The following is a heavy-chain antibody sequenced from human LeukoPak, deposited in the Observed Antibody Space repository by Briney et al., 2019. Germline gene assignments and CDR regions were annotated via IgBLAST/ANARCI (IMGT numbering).Heavy chain of an antibody. CDR1: GYTFTGYY. Sequence: GASVKVSCKASGYTFTGYYMHWVRQASGQGLEWMGWINPNSGGTNYAQKFQGWVTMTRDTSISTAYMELSRLRSDDTAVYYCARDICSGGSCYGALFAFDIWGQGTMVTVSS. V-gene: IGHV1-2*04. D-gene: IGHD2-15*01. CDR3: ARDICSGGSCYGALFAFDI. CDR2: INPNSGGT. J-gene: IGHJ3*02.